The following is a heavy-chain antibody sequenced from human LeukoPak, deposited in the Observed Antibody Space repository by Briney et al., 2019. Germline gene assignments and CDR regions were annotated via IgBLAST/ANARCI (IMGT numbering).Heavy chain of an antibody. J-gene: IGHJ6*02. Sequence: GGSLRLSCAASGFTFSRYGMHWVRQAPGKGLEWVAVVRYDASDKYYTDSVKGQFTISRDNSENTLYLQMNSLRAEDTAVYYCARGNYGSGSNYNYGMDAWGRGTTVIVSS. CDR2: VRYDASDK. V-gene: IGHV3-33*01. D-gene: IGHD3-10*01. CDR3: ARGNYGSGSNYNYGMDA. CDR1: GFTFSRYG.